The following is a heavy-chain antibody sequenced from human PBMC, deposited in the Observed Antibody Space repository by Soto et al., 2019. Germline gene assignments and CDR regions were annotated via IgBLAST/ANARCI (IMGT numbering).Heavy chain of an antibody. D-gene: IGHD2-21*01. V-gene: IGHV1-69*02. CDR3: ARYSPPASRWIDP. CDR1: GGTFSSYT. J-gene: IGHJ5*02. Sequence: SVKVSCKASGGTFSSYTISWVRQAPGQGLEWMGRIIPILGIANYAQKFQGRVTITADKSTSTAYMELSSLRSEDTAVYYCARYSPPASRWIDPRGQGTLVTVSS. CDR2: IIPILGIA.